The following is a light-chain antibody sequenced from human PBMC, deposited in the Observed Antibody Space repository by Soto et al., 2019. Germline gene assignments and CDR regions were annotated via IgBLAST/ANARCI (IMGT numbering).Light chain of an antibody. J-gene: IGLJ1*01. CDR3: SSYASSSPFV. CDR1: GSDVGGYKY. V-gene: IGLV2-14*01. CDR2: DVS. Sequence: QSVLTQPASVSGSPVQSITISCTGTGSDVGGYKYVSWYQQLPGKAPKLMIYDVSYRPSGVSDRSSGSKSGNTASLIISGLQAEDEADYYCSSYASSSPFVFGTATKVTVL.